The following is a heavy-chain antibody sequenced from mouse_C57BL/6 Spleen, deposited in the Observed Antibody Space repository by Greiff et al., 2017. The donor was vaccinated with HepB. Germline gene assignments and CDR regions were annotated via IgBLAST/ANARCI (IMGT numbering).Heavy chain of an antibody. V-gene: IGHV1-82*01. D-gene: IGHD2-4*01. CDR3: AIIYYDYDEAMDY. CDR1: GYAFSSSW. J-gene: IGHJ4*01. Sequence: VQLKESGPELVKPGASVKISCKASGYAFSSSWMNWVKQRPGKGLEWIGRIYPGDGDTNYNGKFKGKATLTADKSSSTAYMQLSSLTSEDSAVYFCAIIYYDYDEAMDYWGQGTSVTVSS. CDR2: IYPGDGDT.